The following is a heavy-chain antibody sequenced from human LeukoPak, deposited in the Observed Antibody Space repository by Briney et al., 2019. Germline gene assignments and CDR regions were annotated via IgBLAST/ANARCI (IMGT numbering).Heavy chain of an antibody. J-gene: IGHJ6*02. Sequence: GGSLRPSCAASGFTFSSYGMHWVRQAPGKGLEWVAFIRYDGSNKYYADSVKGRFTISRDNAKNSLYLQMNSLRAEDTAVYYCARADSGYGNYYYYGMDVWGQGTTVTVSS. D-gene: IGHD5-12*01. CDR1: GFTFSSYG. CDR2: IRYDGSNK. V-gene: IGHV3-30*02. CDR3: ARADSGYGNYYYYGMDV.